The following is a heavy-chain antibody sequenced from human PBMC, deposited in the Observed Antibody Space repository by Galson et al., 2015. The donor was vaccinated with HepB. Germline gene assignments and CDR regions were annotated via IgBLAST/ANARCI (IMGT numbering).Heavy chain of an antibody. V-gene: IGHV1-2*06. CDR1: GYTFTGYY. D-gene: IGHD6-19*01. J-gene: IGHJ4*02. CDR3: ARVKVRGDSSGWFYY. CDR2: INPNSGGT. Sequence: SVKVSCKASGYTFTGYYMHWVRQAPGQGLEWMGRINPNSGGTNYAQKFQGRVTMTRDTSISTAYMELSRLRSDDTAVYYCARVKVRGDSSGWFYYWGQGTLVTVSS.